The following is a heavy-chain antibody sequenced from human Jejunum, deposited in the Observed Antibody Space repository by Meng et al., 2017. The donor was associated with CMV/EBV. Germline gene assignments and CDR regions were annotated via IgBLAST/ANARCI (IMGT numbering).Heavy chain of an antibody. V-gene: IGHV3-69-1*01. CDR3: ARGRYGSGSYYINPTLDY. J-gene: IGHJ4*02. CDR2: ISSSSTI. D-gene: IGHD3-10*01. CDR1: TFSDYY. Sequence: TFSDYYMNWVRQAPGKGLEWVSSISSSSTIYYADSVKGRFTISRDNSKNTLYLQMNRLRTEDTAVYYCARGRYGSGSYYINPTLDYWGQGTLVTVSS.